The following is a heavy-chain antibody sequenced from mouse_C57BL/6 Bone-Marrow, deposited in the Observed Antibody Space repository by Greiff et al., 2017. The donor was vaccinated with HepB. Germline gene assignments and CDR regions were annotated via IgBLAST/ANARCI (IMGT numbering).Heavy chain of an antibody. V-gene: IGHV1-50*01. J-gene: IGHJ1*03. CDR1: GYTFTSYW. D-gene: IGHD1-1*01. CDR3: ARREYYGSTYWYFDV. CDR2: IDPSDSYT. Sequence: VQLQQPGAELVKPGASVKLSCKASGYTFTSYWMQWVKQRPGQGLEWIGEIDPSDSYTNYNQKFKGKATLTVDTSSSTAYMQISSLTSEDSAVYYCARREYYGSTYWYFDVWGTGTTVTVSS.